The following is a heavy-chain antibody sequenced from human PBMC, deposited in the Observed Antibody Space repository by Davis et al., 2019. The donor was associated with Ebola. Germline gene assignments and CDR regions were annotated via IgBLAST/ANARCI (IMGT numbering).Heavy chain of an antibody. V-gene: IGHV3-73*01. CDR1: GFTFSGSA. D-gene: IGHD2-2*02. J-gene: IGHJ4*02. CDR2: IRSKANSYAT. CDR3: AKDIVVVPAAILWTYFDY. Sequence: GESLKISCAASGFTFSGSAMHWVRQASGKGLEWVGRIRSKANSYATAYTASVKGRFTISRDDSKNTAYLQMNSLKTEDTAVYYCAKDIVVVPAAILWTYFDYWGQGTLVTVSS.